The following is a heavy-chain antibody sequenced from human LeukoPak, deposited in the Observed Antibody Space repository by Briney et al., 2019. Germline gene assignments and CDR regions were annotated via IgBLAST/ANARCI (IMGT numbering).Heavy chain of an antibody. CDR1: GGSFSDYY. CDR2: INHSGST. J-gene: IGHJ4*02. CDR3: ARGRRYDILTGYFDY. D-gene: IGHD3-9*01. V-gene: IGHV4-34*01. Sequence: SETLSLTCAVYGGSFSDYYWSWIRQPPGKGLELIGEINHSGSTNYNPSLKSRVTISVDTSKNQFSLKLSSVTAADTAVYYCARGRRYDILTGYFDYWGQGTLVTVSS.